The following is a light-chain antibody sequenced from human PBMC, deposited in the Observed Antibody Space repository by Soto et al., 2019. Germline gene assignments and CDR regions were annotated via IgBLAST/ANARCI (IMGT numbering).Light chain of an antibody. Sequence: EILMTQSPASQYVYPGERPTISCRASQTVRSNLAWYQQKPGQAPRLLMYDASSRDTGISDRFTGSGSRTDFTLTISTLESEDFPVYYCQQYGSSPRTFGLGTKVDI. CDR3: QQYGSSPRT. CDR1: QTVRSN. V-gene: IGKV3D-15*01. J-gene: IGKJ1*01. CDR2: DAS.